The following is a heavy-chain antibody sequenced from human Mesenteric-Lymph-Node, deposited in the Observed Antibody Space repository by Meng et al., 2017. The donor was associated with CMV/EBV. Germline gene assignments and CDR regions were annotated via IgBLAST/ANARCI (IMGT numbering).Heavy chain of an antibody. V-gene: IGHV4-61*01. J-gene: IGHJ3*02. CDR3: AREAGRGWGTYYNLDAFDS. Sequence: SSGTSYWSWVRQTQGKCLEYLWYIFYSGSTNYPPSLKSRVTILGDTSKNPFSLKPSSVTAADTAVYYCAREAGRGWGTYYNLDAFDSWGQGTVVT. D-gene: IGHD3-10*01. CDR1: SSGTSY. CDR2: IFYSGST.